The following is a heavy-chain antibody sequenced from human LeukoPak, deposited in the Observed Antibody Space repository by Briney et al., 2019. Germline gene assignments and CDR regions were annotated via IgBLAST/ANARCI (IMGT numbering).Heavy chain of an antibody. D-gene: IGHD3-16*01. CDR1: GGSISSYY. Sequence: SETLSLTCTVSGGSISSYYWSWIRQPPGKGLEWIGYIYYSGSTNYNPSLKSRVTISVDTSKNQSSLKLSSVTAADTAVYYCARHWGALRGYFDYWGQGTLVTVSS. CDR2: IYYSGST. V-gene: IGHV4-59*08. CDR3: ARHWGALRGYFDY. J-gene: IGHJ4*02.